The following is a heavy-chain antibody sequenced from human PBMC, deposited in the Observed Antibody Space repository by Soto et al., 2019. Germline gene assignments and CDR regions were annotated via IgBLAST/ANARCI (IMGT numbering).Heavy chain of an antibody. CDR1: GFTFSDYY. V-gene: IGHV3-11*06. D-gene: IGHD3-22*01. CDR2: ISSSSSYT. J-gene: IGHJ4*02. Sequence: GGSLRLSCAASGFTFSDYYMSWIRQAPGKGLEWVSYISSSSSYTNYAASVKGRFTISRDNAKNSLYLQVNSLRAEDTAVYYCAREDYYDSSGYSVWGQGTLVTVSS. CDR3: AREDYYDSSGYSV.